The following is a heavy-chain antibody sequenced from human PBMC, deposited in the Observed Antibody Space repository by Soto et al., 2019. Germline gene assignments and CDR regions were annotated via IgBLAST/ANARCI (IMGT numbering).Heavy chain of an antibody. V-gene: IGHV1-18*01. J-gene: IGHJ6*02. Sequence: QVQLVQSGAEVKKPGASVKVSCKASGYTFTSYGISWVRQAPGQGLEWMGWISAYNGNTNYAQKLQGRVPMTTDTTTRNALNEPRNLGTDETAVEYCAGQGIATAWKYDFLGLDLWGQGTTVTVSS. CDR1: GYTFTSYG. CDR2: ISAYNGNT. D-gene: IGHD1-7*01. CDR3: AGQGIATAWKYDFLGLDL.